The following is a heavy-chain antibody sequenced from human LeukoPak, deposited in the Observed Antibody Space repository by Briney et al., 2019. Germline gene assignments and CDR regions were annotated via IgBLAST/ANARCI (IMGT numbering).Heavy chain of an antibody. V-gene: IGHV3-23*01. CDR3: AKDSSSYDWGYMDV. D-gene: IGHD3-22*01. Sequence: GGSLRLSCAASGFTFSTYAMSWVRQAPGKGLEWVSLIGGSDGRTRYADSVRGRFTISRDNSKNTLYLQMNSLRAEDTAVYYCAKDSSSYDWGYMDVWGKGTTVTISS. CDR2: IGGSDGRT. J-gene: IGHJ6*03. CDR1: GFTFSTYA.